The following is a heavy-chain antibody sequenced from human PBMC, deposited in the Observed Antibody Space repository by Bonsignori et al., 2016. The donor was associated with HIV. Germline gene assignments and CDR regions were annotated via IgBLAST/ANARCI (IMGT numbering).Heavy chain of an antibody. V-gene: IGHV3-15*01. CDR3: TTDPDWNDVERAPF. J-gene: IGHJ4*02. D-gene: IGHD1-1*01. Sequence: GGSLRLSCAASGFTFSDAWMTWVRQAPGKGLEWVGRIKTKTDGGTIDYAAPVTGRFTISRDDSKNTLYLQMNSLNTEDTAVYYCTTDPDWNDVERAPFWGQGTLVTVSS. CDR1: GFTFSDAW. CDR2: IKTKTDGGTI.